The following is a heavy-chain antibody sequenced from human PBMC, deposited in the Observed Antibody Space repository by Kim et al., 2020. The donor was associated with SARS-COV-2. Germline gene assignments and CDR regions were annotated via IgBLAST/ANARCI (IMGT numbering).Heavy chain of an antibody. V-gene: IGHV6-1*01. CDR3: TRGGSSWYLYEFDY. Sequence: SQTLSLTCAISGDIVSSNSAAWNWIRQSPSRGLEWLGRTYYRPKWYNDYAVSVKSRITINPDTSKNQFSLQLNSVTPEDTAVYYCTRGGSSWYLYEFDYWVQATLVTVST. CDR2: TYYRPKWYN. D-gene: IGHD6-13*01. CDR1: GDIVSSNSAA. J-gene: IGHJ4*02.